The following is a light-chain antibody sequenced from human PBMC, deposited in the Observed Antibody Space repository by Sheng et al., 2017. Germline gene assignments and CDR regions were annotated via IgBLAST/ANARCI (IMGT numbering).Light chain of an antibody. J-gene: IGKJ3*01. CDR1: QTVLYTSKNKNC. Sequence: DIVMTQSPDSLAASLGERATINCKSSQTVLYTSKNKNCVAWYQQKPGQPPKLLIYWASTRESGVPDRFSGSGSGTDFTLTINSLQAEDVAVYYCQQYYSTPFTFGPGTKVDLK. V-gene: IGKV4-1*01. CDR3: QQYYSTPFT. CDR2: WAS.